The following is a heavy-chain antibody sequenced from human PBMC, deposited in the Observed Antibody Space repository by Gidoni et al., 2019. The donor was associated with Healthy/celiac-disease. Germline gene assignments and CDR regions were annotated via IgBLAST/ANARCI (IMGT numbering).Heavy chain of an antibody. Sequence: QVQLVESGGGLVTPGGSLRLSCAASGFTFSDYYMSWIRQAPGKGLEWVSYISSSSSYTNYADSVKGRFTISRDNAKNSLYLQMNSLRAEDTAVYYCARIAVRDYFDYWGQGTLVTVSS. CDR3: ARIAVRDYFDY. D-gene: IGHD6-19*01. CDR2: ISSSSSYT. J-gene: IGHJ4*02. V-gene: IGHV3-11*06. CDR1: GFTFSDYY.